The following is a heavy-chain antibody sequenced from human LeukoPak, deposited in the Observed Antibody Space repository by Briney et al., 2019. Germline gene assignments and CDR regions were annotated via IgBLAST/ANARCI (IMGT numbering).Heavy chain of an antibody. Sequence: SETLSLPCTVSGGSISSGSYYWSWIRQPAGKGLEWIGRIYTSGSTNYNPSLKSRVTISVDTSKNQFSLKLSSVTAADTAVYYCASGIAAAGRKARFDYWGQGTLVTVSS. CDR2: IYTSGST. V-gene: IGHV4-61*02. D-gene: IGHD6-13*01. CDR3: ASGIAAAGRKARFDY. J-gene: IGHJ4*02. CDR1: GGSISSGSYY.